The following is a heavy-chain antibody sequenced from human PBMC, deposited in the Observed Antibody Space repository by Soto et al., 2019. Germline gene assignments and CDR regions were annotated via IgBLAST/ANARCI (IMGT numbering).Heavy chain of an antibody. CDR1: GGSISSYY. CDR3: ARHSLATVTTFYFDY. V-gene: IGHV4-59*08. J-gene: IGHJ4*02. CDR2: IYYSGST. Sequence: PSETLSLTCTVSGGSISSYYWSWIRQPPGKGLEWIGYIYYSGSTNYNPSLKSRVTISVDTSKNQFSLKLSSVTAADTAVYYCARHSLATVTTFYFDYWGQGTLVTVSS. D-gene: IGHD4-4*01.